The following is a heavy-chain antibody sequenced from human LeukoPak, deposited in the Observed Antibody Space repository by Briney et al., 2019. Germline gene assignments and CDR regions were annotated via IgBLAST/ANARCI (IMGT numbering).Heavy chain of an antibody. Sequence: GGSLRLSCAASGFTFDDYAMHWVRQAPGKGLEWVSLISWDGGSTYYADSVKGRFTISRDNSKNSLYLQMNSLRAEDTALYYCAKTLQVGAMGGGDYWGQGTLVTVSS. CDR2: ISWDGGST. V-gene: IGHV3-43D*03. CDR3: AKTLQVGAMGGGDY. CDR1: GFTFDDYA. J-gene: IGHJ4*02. D-gene: IGHD1-26*01.